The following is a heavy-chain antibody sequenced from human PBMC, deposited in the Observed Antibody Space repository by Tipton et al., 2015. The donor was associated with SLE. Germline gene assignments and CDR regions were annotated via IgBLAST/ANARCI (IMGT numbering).Heavy chain of an antibody. D-gene: IGHD4-17*01. CDR3: ACAPEYGDPNYYFDY. J-gene: IGHJ4*02. CDR2: VSHSRST. Sequence: TLSLTCTVSGDSMSTYYWNWIRQFPGKGLEWIGEVSHSRSTNYNTSLKSRVTISADTSKNQFSLNLSSVTAADTAVYFCACAPEYGDPNYYFDYWGQGTLVTVSP. V-gene: IGHV4-59*04. CDR1: GDSMSTYY.